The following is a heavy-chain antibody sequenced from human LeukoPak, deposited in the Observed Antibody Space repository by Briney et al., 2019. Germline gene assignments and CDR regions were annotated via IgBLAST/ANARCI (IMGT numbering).Heavy chain of an antibody. D-gene: IGHD5-24*01. V-gene: IGHV4-61*05. J-gene: IGHJ4*02. CDR2: IYYSGKT. CDR3: ATLRGSKMATIDY. Sequence: SETLSLTCTVSGGSISSSSYYWGWIRQPPGKGLESIGYIYYSGKTNYNPSLKSRVTISVDTSNNQFSLKLSSVTTADTAVYYCATLRGSKMATIDYWGQGTLVTVSS. CDR1: GGSISSSSYY.